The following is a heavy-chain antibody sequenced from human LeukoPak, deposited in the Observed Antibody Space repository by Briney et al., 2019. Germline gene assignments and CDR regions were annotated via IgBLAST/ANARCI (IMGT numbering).Heavy chain of an antibody. J-gene: IGHJ4*02. V-gene: IGHV1-8*01. D-gene: IGHD2-2*01. CDR3: ARGRCVGSTNCYYFDS. Sequence: ASVKVSCKASGYTFTTYDINWVRQATGQGLEWMGWMNPNSGNTGYAQKFQGRVTITRDTSASTAYMELSSLRSEDTAVYYCARGRCVGSTNCYYFDSWGQGTLVTVSS. CDR1: GYTFTTYD. CDR2: MNPNSGNT.